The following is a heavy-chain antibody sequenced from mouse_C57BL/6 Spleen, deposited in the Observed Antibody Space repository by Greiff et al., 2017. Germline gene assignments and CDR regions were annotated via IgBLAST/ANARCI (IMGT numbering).Heavy chain of an antibody. Sequence: VQLQQSGAELVRPGASVKLSCTASGFNIKDYYMHWVKQRPEQGLEWIGRIDPEDGDTESAPKFQGKATMTADTSSNTAYLQLSSLTSEDTAVYYCTTEGYGNYCDYWGQGTTLTVSS. D-gene: IGHD2-1*01. CDR2: IDPEDGDT. J-gene: IGHJ2*01. CDR3: TTEGYGNYCDY. CDR1: GFNIKDYY. V-gene: IGHV14-1*01.